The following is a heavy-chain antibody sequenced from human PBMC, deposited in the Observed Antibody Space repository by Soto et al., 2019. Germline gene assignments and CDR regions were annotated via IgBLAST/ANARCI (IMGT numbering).Heavy chain of an antibody. D-gene: IGHD4-17*01. J-gene: IGHJ4*02. CDR3: AKVPLRPYYFDY. CDR1: GFTYINYA. CDR2: IIVSGDYT. Sequence: EVQLLDSGGGLVQPGGSLRLSCAASGFTYINYAMNCVRQSPWKGLEWVSTIIVSGDYTFYLEYVKGRFIISRDNSKNKLFMQMNSLRADDTAVYYCAKVPLRPYYFDYWGQGTLVTVS. V-gene: IGHV3-23*01.